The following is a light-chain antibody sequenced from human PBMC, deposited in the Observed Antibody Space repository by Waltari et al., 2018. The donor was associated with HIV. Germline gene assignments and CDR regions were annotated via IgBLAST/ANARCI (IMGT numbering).Light chain of an antibody. J-gene: IGLJ3*02. CDR3: GTWDTILSGAV. V-gene: IGLV1-51*01. CDR1: SSNIGNDY. CDR2: DNN. Sequence: SVLTQPPSVSAAPGQKVTISCSGTSSNIGNDYVSWYQHLPGAAPKLLIYDNNQRPSGIPDRFSGSESGTSATLAITGLQTGDEADYYCGTWDTILSGAVFGGGTKLTVL.